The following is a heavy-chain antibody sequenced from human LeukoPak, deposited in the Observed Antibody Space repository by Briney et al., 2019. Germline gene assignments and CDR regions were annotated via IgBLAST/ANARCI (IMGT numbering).Heavy chain of an antibody. CDR1: GGSFSGYY. CDR3: AIAHYDFWSGYYSPFDY. D-gene: IGHD3-3*01. CDR2: INHSGST. J-gene: IGHJ4*02. Sequence: RPSETLSLTCAVYGGSFSGYYWSWIRQPPGKGLEWIGEINHSGSTNYNPSLKSRVTISVDTSKNQFSLKLSSVTAADTAVYYCAIAHYDFWSGYYSPFDYWGQGTLVTVSS. V-gene: IGHV4-34*01.